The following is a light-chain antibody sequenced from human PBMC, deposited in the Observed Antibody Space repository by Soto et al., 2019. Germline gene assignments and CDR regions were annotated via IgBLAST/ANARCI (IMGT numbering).Light chain of an antibody. Sequence: EIVLTQSTATLSLSQGEGAALSCRASQSVSRFLAWYQQKPGQAPRLLIYGAYTRATGTPTRCSGSGSGNDFTLTISILEAEDVALYYWHQRSTCPFTFGGGTKVEIK. CDR3: HQRSTCPFT. J-gene: IGKJ4*01. CDR1: QSVSRF. CDR2: GAY. V-gene: IGKV3-11*01.